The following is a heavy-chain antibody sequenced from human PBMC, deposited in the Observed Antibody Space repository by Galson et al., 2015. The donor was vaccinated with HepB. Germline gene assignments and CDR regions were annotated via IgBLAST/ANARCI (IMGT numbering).Heavy chain of an antibody. D-gene: IGHD1-14*01. CDR3: AKHTGYYFDY. CDR2: IYYSGST. Sequence: SETLSLTCTVSGGSISSSSYYWGWIRQPPGKGLEWIGSIYYSGSTYYNPSLKSRVTISVDTSKNQFSLKLSSVTAADTAVYYCAKHTGYYFDYWGQGTLVTVSS. J-gene: IGHJ4*02. CDR1: GGSISSSSYY. V-gene: IGHV4-39*01.